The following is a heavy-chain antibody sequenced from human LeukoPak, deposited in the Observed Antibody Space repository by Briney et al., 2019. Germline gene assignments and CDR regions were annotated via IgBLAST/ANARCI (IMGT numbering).Heavy chain of an antibody. CDR1: GFTFSSYA. Sequence: QPGGSLRLSCAAPGFTFSSYAMSWVRQAPGKGREWVSAMSGNAGSTYYAESVKGRFTISRDNSKNTVYLQMNSLRVEYPAVYYCATDWEVTMVRGVLDSWGQGNLVT. D-gene: IGHD3-10*01. CDR3: ATDWEVTMVRGVLDS. CDR2: MSGNAGST. V-gene: IGHV3-23*01. J-gene: IGHJ5*01.